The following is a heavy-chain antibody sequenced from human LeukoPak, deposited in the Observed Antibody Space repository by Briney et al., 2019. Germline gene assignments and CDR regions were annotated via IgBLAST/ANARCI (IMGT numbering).Heavy chain of an antibody. J-gene: IGHJ4*02. D-gene: IGHD3-10*01. CDR1: GGSISSSSYY. CDR3: ARGITMVRGVTLDY. Sequence: SETLSLTCTVSGGSISSSSYYWGWIRQPPGKGLEWIGSIYYSGSTYYNPSLKSRVTISVDTPKNQFSLKLSSVTAADTAVYYCARGITMVRGVTLDYWGQGTLVTVSS. V-gene: IGHV4-39*07. CDR2: IYYSGST.